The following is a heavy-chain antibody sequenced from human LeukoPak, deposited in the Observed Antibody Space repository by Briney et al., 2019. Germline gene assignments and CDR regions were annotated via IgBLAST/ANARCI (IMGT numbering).Heavy chain of an antibody. CDR1: GGSFSGYY. J-gene: IGHJ2*01. CDR3: ARAVIQLWPHLYFDL. V-gene: IGHV4-34*01. Sequence: PSETLSLTCAVYGGSFSGYYWSWIRKPPGKGLEWIGEINHSGSTNYNPSLKSRVTISVDTSKNQFSLKLSSVTAADTALYYCARAVIQLWPHLYFDLWGRGTLVTVSS. D-gene: IGHD5-18*01. CDR2: INHSGST.